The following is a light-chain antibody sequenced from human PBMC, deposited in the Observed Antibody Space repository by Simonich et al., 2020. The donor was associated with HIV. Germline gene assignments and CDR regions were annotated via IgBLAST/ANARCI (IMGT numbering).Light chain of an antibody. V-gene: IGKV4-1*01. J-gene: IGKJ5*01. CDR2: WAS. Sequence: DIVMTQSPDSLAVSLGERDTINCKSSQSVLTSSNNKNNLAWYQQKPGQPPKLLICWASTRESGFPDRFSGSGSWTDFTLTISSLQAEDVAVYYCQQYYSTPITFGQGTRLEIK. CDR1: QSVLTSSNNKNN. CDR3: QQYYSTPIT.